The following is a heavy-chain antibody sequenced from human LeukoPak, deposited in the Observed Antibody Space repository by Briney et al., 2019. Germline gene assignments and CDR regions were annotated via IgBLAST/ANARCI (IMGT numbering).Heavy chain of an antibody. Sequence: PGGSLRLSCAASGFTVSANYMSWVRQAPGKGLEWVSVIYSGGSTYYADSVKGRFTIFRDSSKNTLYLQMNSLRAEDTAVYCCARDNGYNSGSQGYWGQGTLVTVSS. CDR3: ARDNGYNSGSQGY. V-gene: IGHV3-66*02. D-gene: IGHD6-19*01. CDR1: GFTVSANY. J-gene: IGHJ4*02. CDR2: IYSGGST.